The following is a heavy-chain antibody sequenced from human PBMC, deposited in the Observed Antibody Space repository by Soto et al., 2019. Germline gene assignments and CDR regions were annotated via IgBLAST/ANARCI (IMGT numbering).Heavy chain of an antibody. CDR3: ARVSITVTTPIY. D-gene: IGHD4-17*01. Sequence: QVQLQESGPGLVKPSQTLSLTCTVSGGSISSGGYYWSWIRQHPGKGLEWIGYIYYSGSTYYNPSLKSRXXIXVXXSKNQFSLKLSSVTAADTAVYYCARVSITVTTPIYWGQGTLVTVSS. CDR2: IYYSGST. CDR1: GGSISSGGYY. J-gene: IGHJ4*02. V-gene: IGHV4-31*03.